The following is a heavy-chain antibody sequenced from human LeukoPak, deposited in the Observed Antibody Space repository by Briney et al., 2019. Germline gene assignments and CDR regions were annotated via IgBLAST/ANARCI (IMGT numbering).Heavy chain of an antibody. J-gene: IGHJ5*02. CDR1: GGSFSGYY. Sequence: TSETLSLTCAVYGGSFSGYYWSWIRQPPGKGLEWIGEINHSGSTNYNPSLKSRVTISVDTSKNQFSLKLSSVTAADTAVYYCASLLTTVTTGWFDPWGQGTLVTVSS. CDR3: ASLLTTVTTGWFDP. CDR2: INHSGST. D-gene: IGHD4-17*01. V-gene: IGHV4-34*01.